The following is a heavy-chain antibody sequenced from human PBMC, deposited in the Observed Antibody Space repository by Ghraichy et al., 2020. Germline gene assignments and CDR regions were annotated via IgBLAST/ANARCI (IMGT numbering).Heavy chain of an antibody. V-gene: IGHV3-74*01. CDR2: IKTDESTT. Sequence: GESLNISCAASGLTFSSYWMHWVRQAPGKGLEWVSHIKTDESTTNYTDSVRGRFTISRDNAKNTLYLQMNSLRADDTAVYYCSTSPRADRGNYWGQGTLVTVSS. D-gene: IGHD3-10*01. CDR3: STSPRADRGNY. CDR1: GLTFSSYW. J-gene: IGHJ4*02.